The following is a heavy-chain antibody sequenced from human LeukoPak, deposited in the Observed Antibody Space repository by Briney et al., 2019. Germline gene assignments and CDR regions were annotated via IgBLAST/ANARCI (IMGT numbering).Heavy chain of an antibody. J-gene: IGHJ4*02. Sequence: PGGSLRLSCAASGXTFNSYGMHWVRQAPGKGREHVSGIRSNGGSTYYANSVKGRFTISRDNSKNTLYLQMGSLRAEDMAVYYCARDRYSAYDSGADYWGQGTLVTVSS. CDR3: ARDRYSAYDSGADY. V-gene: IGHV3-64*01. D-gene: IGHD5-12*01. CDR1: GXTFNSYG. CDR2: IRSNGGST.